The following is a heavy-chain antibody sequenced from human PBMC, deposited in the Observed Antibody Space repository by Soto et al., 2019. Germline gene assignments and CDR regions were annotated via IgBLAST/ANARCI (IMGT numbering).Heavy chain of an antibody. CDR1: GGSISSGGYY. Sequence: QVQLQESGPGLVKPSQTLSLTCTVSGGSISSGGYYWSWIRRHPGRGLEWVGYIYYSGSTYYNPSLKSRVTISVDTSKNQFSLKLSSVTAADTAVYYCARAGPSGNHNFDYWGQGTLATVSS. CDR2: IYYSGST. V-gene: IGHV4-31*03. J-gene: IGHJ4*02. CDR3: ARAGPSGNHNFDY. D-gene: IGHD4-4*01.